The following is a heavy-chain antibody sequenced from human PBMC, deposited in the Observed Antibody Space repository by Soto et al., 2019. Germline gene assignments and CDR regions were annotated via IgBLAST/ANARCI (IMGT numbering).Heavy chain of an antibody. D-gene: IGHD3-22*01. CDR1: GYTFSDYP. Sequence: QVQLVQSGAEVKKPGASVNISCKTSGYTFSDYPIHWVRQAPGHSLEWMGWINAGNGNAKYSQRLQGRVTIMRDTSANTAYMELSSLTSEDTAVYYCARKASETSGYFPLGYWGQGTLVTVSS. J-gene: IGHJ4*02. CDR3: ARKASETSGYFPLGY. V-gene: IGHV1-3*01. CDR2: INAGNGNA.